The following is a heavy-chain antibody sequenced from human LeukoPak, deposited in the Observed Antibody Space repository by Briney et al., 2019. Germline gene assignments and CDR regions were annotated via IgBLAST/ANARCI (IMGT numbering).Heavy chain of an antibody. CDR3: ARARDSGSTYFDY. CDR1: GGSISSYY. J-gene: IGHJ4*02. D-gene: IGHD3-10*01. CDR2: IYYSGST. Sequence: SETLSLTCTVSGGSISSYYWSWIRQPPGKGLAWIGYIYYSGSTNYNPSLKSRVTISIDTSKNQFSLKLRSVTAADTAVYYCARARDSGSTYFDYWGQRTLVTVSS. V-gene: IGHV4-59*01.